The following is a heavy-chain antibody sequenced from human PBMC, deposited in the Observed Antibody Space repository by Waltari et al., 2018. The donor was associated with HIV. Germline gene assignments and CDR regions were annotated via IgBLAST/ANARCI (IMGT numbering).Heavy chain of an antibody. CDR1: GCNFDLLA. D-gene: IGHD5-18*01. V-gene: IGHV3-23*01. CDR3: VTSGYNFVEFGHRLDF. CDR2: ISRSASAT. Sequence: EVPFLESGGGLVRPGGCLRLSRLSSGCNFDLLAMRWVRQAPGKGLEWVSSISRSASATYYADSVKGRATISRDNAMDMLSLHINSLTVDDAAVYHCVTSGYNFVEFGHRLDFWGRGILVTVS. J-gene: IGHJ4*02.